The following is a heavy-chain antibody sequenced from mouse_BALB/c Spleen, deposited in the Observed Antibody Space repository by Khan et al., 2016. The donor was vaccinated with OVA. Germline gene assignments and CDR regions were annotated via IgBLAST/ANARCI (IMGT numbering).Heavy chain of an antibody. CDR1: GYSITTDYA. CDR2: ISYSGGT. D-gene: IGHD2-2*01. CDR3: ERRGGYGDGAWFAY. V-gene: IGHV3-2*02. Sequence: EVQLQESGPGLVKPSQSLSLTCTVTGYSITTDYAWNWIRQFPGKKLEWMAYISYSGGTSYNPSLKSRISITRDTSKNQFFLQLNSVTTEDTAQDYCERRGGYGDGAWFAYWGQGTLVTVSA. J-gene: IGHJ3*01.